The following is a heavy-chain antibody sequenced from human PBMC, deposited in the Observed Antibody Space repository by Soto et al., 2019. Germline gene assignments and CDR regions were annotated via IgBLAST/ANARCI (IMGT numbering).Heavy chain of an antibody. CDR2: IHHSGSI. V-gene: IGHV4-30-4*08. CDR3: ARLRFLEWNDAFDI. Sequence: SETLSLTCTVSGGSISGDYYHWTWIRQSPEKGLEWIGYIHHSGSILYNPSLKSRLTISVDTSKNQFSLKLSSVTAADTAVYYCARLRFLEWNDAFDIWGQGTMVTVSS. CDR1: GGSISGDYYH. D-gene: IGHD3-3*01. J-gene: IGHJ3*02.